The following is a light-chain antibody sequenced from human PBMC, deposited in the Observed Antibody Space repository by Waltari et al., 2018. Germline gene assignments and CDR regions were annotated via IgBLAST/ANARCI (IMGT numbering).Light chain of an antibody. J-gene: IGKJ4*01. CDR2: WAS. V-gene: IGKV4-1*01. CDR3: QQYYSTPLT. Sequence: DFVMTQSPDSLAVSLGERATINCKSSQSVLYSSNNKNYLAWYQQKPGQPPKLLSPWASTRESGVPDRFSGSGSGTDFTLTISSLQAEDVAVYYCQQYYSTPLTFGGGTKVEIK. CDR1: QSVLYSSNNKNY.